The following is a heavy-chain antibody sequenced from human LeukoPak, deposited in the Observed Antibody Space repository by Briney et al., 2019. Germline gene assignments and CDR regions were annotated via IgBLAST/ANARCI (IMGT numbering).Heavy chain of an antibody. CDR3: ARALQYCGGDCHYYLDY. J-gene: IGHJ4*02. D-gene: IGHD2-21*02. CDR2: INPNSGGT. CDR1: GYTFTGYY. V-gene: IGHV1-2*02. Sequence: ASVKVSCKASGYTFTGYYMHWVRQAPGQGLEWMGWINPNSGGTNYVQKFQGRVTMTRDTSISTAYMELSRLRSVDTAVYYCARALQYCGGDCHYYLDYWGQGTLVTVSS.